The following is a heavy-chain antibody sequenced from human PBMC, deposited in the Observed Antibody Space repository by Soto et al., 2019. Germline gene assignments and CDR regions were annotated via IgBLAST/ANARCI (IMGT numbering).Heavy chain of an antibody. CDR3: AGDIAARLGCYYGMDV. J-gene: IGHJ6*02. V-gene: IGHV1-69*01. Sequence: QVQLVQSGAEVKKPGSSVKVSCKASGGTFSSYAISWVRQAPGQGLEWMGGIIPIFGTANYAQKFQGRVPITADESTSTAYMELSSLRSEDTAVYYCAGDIAARLGCYYGMDVWGQGTTVTVSS. D-gene: IGHD6-6*01. CDR2: IIPIFGTA. CDR1: GGTFSSYA.